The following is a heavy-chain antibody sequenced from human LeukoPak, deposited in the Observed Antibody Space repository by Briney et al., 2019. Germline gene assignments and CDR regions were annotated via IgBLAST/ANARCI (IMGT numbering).Heavy chain of an antibody. CDR3: AKVSAIGHFDY. D-gene: IGHD2-8*01. CDR2: ISWNSGSI. V-gene: IGHV3-9*01. Sequence: PGGSLRLSCAASGFTFDDYAMHWVRQAPGKGLEWVSGISWNSGSIGYADSVKGRFTISRDNAKNSLYLQMSSLRAEDTALYYCAKVSAIGHFDYWGQGTLVTVSS. CDR1: GFTFDDYA. J-gene: IGHJ4*02.